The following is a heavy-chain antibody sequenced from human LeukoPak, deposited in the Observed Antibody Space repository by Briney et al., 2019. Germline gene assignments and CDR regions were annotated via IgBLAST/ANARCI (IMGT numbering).Heavy chain of an antibody. CDR2: IYYSRST. CDR1: GGSISSYY. CDR3: ARVLYSSSWYPHFDY. V-gene: IGHV4-59*01. D-gene: IGHD6-13*01. J-gene: IGHJ4*02. Sequence: SEALSLTCTVSGGSISSYYWSWIRQPPGKGLEWIGYIYYSRSTNYNPSLKSRVTISVDTSKNQFSLKLSSVTAADTAVYYCARVLYSSSWYPHFDYWGQGTLVTVSS.